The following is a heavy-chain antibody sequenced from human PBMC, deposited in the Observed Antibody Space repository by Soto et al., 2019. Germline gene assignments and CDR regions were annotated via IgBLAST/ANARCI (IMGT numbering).Heavy chain of an antibody. CDR2: ISYDGSNK. D-gene: IGHD6-13*01. V-gene: IGHV3-30-3*01. CDR1: GFTFSSYA. J-gene: IGHJ6*02. CDR3: ARGGSIAAGYNAPYYGMDV. Sequence: ESVGGVVQPGRSLRLSCAASGFTFSSYAMHWVRQAPGKGLEWVAVISYDGSNKYYADSVKGRFTISRDNSKNTLYLQMNSLRAEDTAVYYCARGGSIAAGYNAPYYGMDVWGQGTTVTVSS.